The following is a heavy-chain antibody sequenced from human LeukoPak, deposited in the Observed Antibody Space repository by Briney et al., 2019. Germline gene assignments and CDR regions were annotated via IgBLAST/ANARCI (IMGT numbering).Heavy chain of an antibody. CDR1: GFTLGSYG. CDR2: IRYDGSNK. Sequence: GGSLRLSCEASGFTLGSYGMHWVRQAPGKGLEWVAFIRYDGSNKYNADSVKGRFTISRDNSKNTLYLQMNSLRAEDTAVYYCAKVVARTDYWGQGTLVTVSS. V-gene: IGHV3-30*02. CDR3: AKVVARTDY. J-gene: IGHJ4*02. D-gene: IGHD2-15*01.